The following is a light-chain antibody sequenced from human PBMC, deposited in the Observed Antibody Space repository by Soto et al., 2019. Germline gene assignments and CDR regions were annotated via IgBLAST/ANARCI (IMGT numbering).Light chain of an antibody. CDR3: QQANSFPLT. CDR1: QNIKNW. J-gene: IGKJ4*01. V-gene: IGKV1D-12*01. CDR2: TTS. Sequence: DIQMTQSPSSVSASVGDRVTITCRASQNIKNWLAWYQQKPGKAPKPLILTTSTLHSGVPSRFSGSGSGTEFTLTISSLQPKDFATYYCQQANSFPLTFGGGTKVESK.